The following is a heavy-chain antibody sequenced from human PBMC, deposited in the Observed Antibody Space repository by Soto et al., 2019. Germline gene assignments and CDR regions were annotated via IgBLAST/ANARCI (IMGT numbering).Heavy chain of an antibody. J-gene: IGHJ6*03. CDR3: AKYQLLTKGYYYYYYMDV. CDR1: GFTFSSYA. Sequence: GGSLRLSCAASGFTFSSYAMSWVRQAPGKGLEWVSAISGSGGSTYYADSVKGRFTISRDNSKNTLYLQMNSLRAEDTAVYYCAKYQLLTKGYYYYYYMDVWGKGTTVTVSS. CDR2: ISGSGGST. D-gene: IGHD2-2*01. V-gene: IGHV3-23*01.